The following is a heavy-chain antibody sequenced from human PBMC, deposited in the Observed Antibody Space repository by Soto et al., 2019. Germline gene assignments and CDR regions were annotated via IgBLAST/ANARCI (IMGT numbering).Heavy chain of an antibody. CDR2: ISGSGGST. CDR1: GFTFSSYA. V-gene: IGHV3-23*01. D-gene: IGHD3-10*01. CDR3: AKDITMVRGVMGWFDP. Sequence: QPGGSLRLSCAASGFTFSSYAMSWVRQAPGKGLEWVSAISGSGGSTYYADSVKGRFTISRDNSKNTLYLQMNSLRAEDTAVYYCAKDITMVRGVMGWFDPWGQGTLVTVSS. J-gene: IGHJ5*02.